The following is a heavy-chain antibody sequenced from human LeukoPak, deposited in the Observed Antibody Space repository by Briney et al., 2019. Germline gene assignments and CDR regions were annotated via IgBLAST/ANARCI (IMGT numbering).Heavy chain of an antibody. J-gene: IGHJ5*02. D-gene: IGHD4-17*01. CDR3: AREGPLRLPYFDP. CDR2: VSAYNGNT. Sequence: GASVKVSCKASGYTFTSYGISWVRQAPGQGLEWMGWVSAYNGNTNYAQKFQGRVTMTRDTSISTAYMELSSLRSDDTAVYYCAREGPLRLPYFDPWGQGTLVTVSS. CDR1: GYTFTSYG. V-gene: IGHV1-18*01.